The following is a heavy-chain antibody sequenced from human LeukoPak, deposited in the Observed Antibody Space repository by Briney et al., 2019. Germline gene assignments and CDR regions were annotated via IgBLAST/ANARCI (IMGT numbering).Heavy chain of an antibody. Sequence: GRSLRLSCAASGFIYRSYGMHWVRQARAKGLEWVAVISYDGCNKYYADSVKGLFTISRDNSKNTLYLQMNSLRAEDTAVYYCAKEGQWLGYFDYWGQGTLVTVSS. CDR1: GFIYRSYG. D-gene: IGHD6-19*01. CDR3: AKEGQWLGYFDY. J-gene: IGHJ4*02. CDR2: ISYDGCNK. V-gene: IGHV3-30*18.